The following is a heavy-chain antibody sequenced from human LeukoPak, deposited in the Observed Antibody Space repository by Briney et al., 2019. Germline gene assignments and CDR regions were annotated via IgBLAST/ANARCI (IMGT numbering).Heavy chain of an antibody. D-gene: IGHD3-9*01. Sequence: PGRSLRLSCAVSGFTFDDYAMHWVRQAPGKGLEWVSGISWNSGSIGYADSVKGRFTISRDNSKNTLYLQMNSLRAEDTAVYYCAKSKYFDWLFDYWGQGTLVTVSS. CDR1: GFTFDDYA. J-gene: IGHJ4*02. CDR3: AKSKYFDWLFDY. CDR2: ISWNSGSI. V-gene: IGHV3-9*01.